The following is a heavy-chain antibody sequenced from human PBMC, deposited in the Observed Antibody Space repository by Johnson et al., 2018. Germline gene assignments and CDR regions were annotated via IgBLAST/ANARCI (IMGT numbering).Heavy chain of an antibody. CDR3: ARETYYYDSRGSVWYGMDV. CDR1: GFTFSSYG. J-gene: IGHJ6*02. CDR2: ISSSSRII. Sequence: VQLVQSGGGVVQXGRSLRLXCAASGFTFSSYGMHWVRQAPGKGLEWVSYISSSSRIIYYADSVKGRFTISRDNDKNSLYLQMNSLRDEDTAGYYCARETYYYDSRGSVWYGMDVWGQGTTVTVSS. D-gene: IGHD3-22*01. V-gene: IGHV3-48*02.